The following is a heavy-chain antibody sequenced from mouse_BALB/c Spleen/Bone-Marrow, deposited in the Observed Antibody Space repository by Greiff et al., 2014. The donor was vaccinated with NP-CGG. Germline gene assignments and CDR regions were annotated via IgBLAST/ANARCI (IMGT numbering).Heavy chain of an antibody. J-gene: IGHJ3*01. D-gene: IGHD4-1*01. V-gene: IGHV1-9*01. CDR1: GYTFSSYW. CDR3: ARDWDPFAY. CDR2: ILPGSGST. Sequence: VQLVESGAELMKPGASVKISCKATGYTFSSYWIKWVKQRPGHGLEWIGEILPGSGSTNYNEKFKGKATFTADTSSNTAYMQLSSLTSEDSAVYYCARDWDPFAYWGQGTLVTVSA.